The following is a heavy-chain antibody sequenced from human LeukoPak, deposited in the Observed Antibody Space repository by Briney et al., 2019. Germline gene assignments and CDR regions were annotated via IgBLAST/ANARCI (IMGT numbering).Heavy chain of an antibody. CDR2: IYTSGST. V-gene: IGHV4-4*07. CDR3: ARDLQGYSYGYAFDY. D-gene: IGHD5-18*01. Sequence: SETLSLTCTVSGGSISSYYWSWIRQPAGKGLEWIGRIYTSGSTNYNPSLKSRVTMSVDTSKNQFSLKLSSVTAADTAVYYCARDLQGYSYGYAFDYWGQGTLVTVSS. CDR1: GGSISSYY. J-gene: IGHJ4*02.